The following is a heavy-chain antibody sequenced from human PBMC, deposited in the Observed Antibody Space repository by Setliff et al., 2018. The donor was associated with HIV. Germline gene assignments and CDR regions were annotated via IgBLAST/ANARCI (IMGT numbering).Heavy chain of an antibody. Sequence: SETLSLTCTVSGGSINSGSYYWNWIRQPAGKGLEWIGHIYASGSTNYNPSLKSRVTMSVDTSKNQFSLKLNSLIAADTAVYFCARGGPEGYFDSWGQGTLVTVSS. V-gene: IGHV4-61*09. CDR3: ARGGPEGYFDS. CDR1: GGSINSGSYY. CDR2: IYASGST. D-gene: IGHD3-10*01. J-gene: IGHJ4*02.